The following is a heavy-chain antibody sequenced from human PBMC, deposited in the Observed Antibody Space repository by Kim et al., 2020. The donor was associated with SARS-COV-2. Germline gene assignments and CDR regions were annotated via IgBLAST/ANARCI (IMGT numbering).Heavy chain of an antibody. D-gene: IGHD1-26*01. J-gene: IGHJ4*02. CDR3: AKDVGGGATPRAY. Sequence: YADSWKGRLTISRDNSKNTLYLQMNSLRAEDTAVYYCAKDVGGGATPRAYWGQGTLVTVSS. V-gene: IGHV3-23*01.